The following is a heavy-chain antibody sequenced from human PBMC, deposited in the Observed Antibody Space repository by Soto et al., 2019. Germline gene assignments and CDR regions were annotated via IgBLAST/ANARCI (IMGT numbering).Heavy chain of an antibody. Sequence: QVQLVQSGAELRKPGASVKVSCKASGYSFSSYGINWVRQAPGQGLEWMGWINTYNGNRNYEQKFEDRVTMTAATSTNTVYMELRSLKSEDAAIYYCARDRLRGYDSSGFSSWGQGTLVTVSS. J-gene: IGHJ4*02. D-gene: IGHD3-22*01. V-gene: IGHV1-18*01. CDR1: GYSFSSYG. CDR2: INTYNGNR. CDR3: ARDRLRGYDSSGFSS.